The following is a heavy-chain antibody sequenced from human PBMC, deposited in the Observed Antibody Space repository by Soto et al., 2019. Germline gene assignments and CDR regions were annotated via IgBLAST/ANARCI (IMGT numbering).Heavy chain of an antibody. CDR1: GGSISSGGYS. V-gene: IGHV4-30-2*01. D-gene: IGHD5-12*01. J-gene: IGHJ4*02. Sequence: QLQLQESGSGLVKPSQTLSLTCAVSGGSISSGGYSWSWIRQPPGKGLEWIGYIYHSGSTYYNPSLRSGVTTSVDRSKNQFSLKLSAVTAADTAVYYCAAGGGLPRYYWGQGTLVTVSS. CDR2: IYHSGST. CDR3: AAGGGLPRYY.